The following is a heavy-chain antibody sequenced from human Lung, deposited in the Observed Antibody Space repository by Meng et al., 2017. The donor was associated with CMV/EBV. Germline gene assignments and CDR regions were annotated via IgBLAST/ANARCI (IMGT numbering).Heavy chain of an antibody. D-gene: IGHD3-3*01. Sequence: SETXSLXXTVSGGSISSSSYYWGWIRQPPGKGLEWIGSIYYSGSTYYNPSLKSRVTISVDTSKNQFYLKLSSVTAADTAVYYCARLSDFWRGYPDLFDYWGQGTLVXVSS. CDR2: IYYSGST. CDR1: GGSISSSSYY. CDR3: ARLSDFWRGYPDLFDY. J-gene: IGHJ4*02. V-gene: IGHV4-39*01.